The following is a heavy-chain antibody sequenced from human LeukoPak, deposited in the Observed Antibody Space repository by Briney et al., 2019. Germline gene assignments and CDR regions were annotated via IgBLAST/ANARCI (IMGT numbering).Heavy chain of an antibody. D-gene: IGHD3-10*01. Sequence: GGPLRLSCAASGFTFSSYSMNWARQAPGKGLEWVSSISSSSSYIYYADSVKGRFTISRDNAKNSLYLQMNSLRAEDTAVYYCARDSAVLWFGGVSNLDYWGQGTLVTVSS. CDR1: GFTFSSYS. J-gene: IGHJ4*02. CDR2: ISSSSSYI. CDR3: ARDSAVLWFGGVSNLDY. V-gene: IGHV3-21*01.